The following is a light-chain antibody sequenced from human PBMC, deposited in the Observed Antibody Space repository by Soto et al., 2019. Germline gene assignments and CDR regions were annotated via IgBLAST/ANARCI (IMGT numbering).Light chain of an antibody. CDR2: DAS. Sequence: EIVMTQSPATLSVSPGGRATLSCRASQSVSSNLAWYQQKPGQTPRLLIYDASNRATGIPARFSGSGSGTDFTLTISSLEPDDFAVYYCQQRSSWPRITFGQGTRLEIK. V-gene: IGKV3-11*01. CDR1: QSVSSN. CDR3: QQRSSWPRIT. J-gene: IGKJ5*01.